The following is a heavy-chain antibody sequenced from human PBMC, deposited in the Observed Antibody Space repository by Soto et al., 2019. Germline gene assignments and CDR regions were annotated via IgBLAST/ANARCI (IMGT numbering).Heavy chain of an antibody. CDR3: ARVPSP. CDR1: GGSFSGYY. CDR2: IYHSGRT. V-gene: IGHV4-34*01. Sequence: PSETLSLTCAVYGGSFSGYYWTWIRQPPGKGLEWIGYIYHSGRTYYNPSLKSRVTISVDRSKNQFSLKLSSVTAADTAVYYCARVPSPWGQGTLVTVSS. J-gene: IGHJ5*02.